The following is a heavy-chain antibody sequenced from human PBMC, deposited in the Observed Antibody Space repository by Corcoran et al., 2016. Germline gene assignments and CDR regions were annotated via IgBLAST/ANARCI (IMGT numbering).Heavy chain of an antibody. CDR3: ARGYYDSSGYYYGVGDY. Sequence: QVQLVESGGGVVQPGRSLRLSCAASGFTFSSYGMHWVRQAPGNGLEWVAVIWYDGSNKYYADSVKGRFTISRDNSKNTLYLQMNSLRAEDTAVYYCARGYYDSSGYYYGVGDYWGQGTLVTVSS. J-gene: IGHJ4*02. CDR1: GFTFSSYG. V-gene: IGHV3-33*01. CDR2: IWYDGSNK. D-gene: IGHD3-22*01.